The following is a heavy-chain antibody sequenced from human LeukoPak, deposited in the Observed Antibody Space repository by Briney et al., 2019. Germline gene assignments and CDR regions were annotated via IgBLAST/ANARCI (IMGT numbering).Heavy chain of an antibody. V-gene: IGHV3-21*01. Sequence: GGSLRLSCAASGFTFSSYSMNWVRQAPGKGLEWVSSISSSSSYIYYADSVKGRFTISRDNAKNSLYLQMNSLRAEYTAVYYCARAPGTVTRPDAFDIWGQGTMVTVSS. J-gene: IGHJ3*02. CDR3: ARAPGTVTRPDAFDI. CDR1: GFTFSSYS. D-gene: IGHD4-11*01. CDR2: ISSSSSYI.